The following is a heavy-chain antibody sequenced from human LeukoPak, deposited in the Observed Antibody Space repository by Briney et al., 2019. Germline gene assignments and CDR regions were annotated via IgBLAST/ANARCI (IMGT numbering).Heavy chain of an antibody. CDR1: GGSISSSNW. Sequence: SETLSLTCAVSGGSISSSNWWSWVRQPPGKGLEWIGEINHSGSTNYNPSLKSRVTISVDTSKNQFSLKLSSVTAADTAVYYCARLGSSSWYHYFDYWGQGTLVTVSS. J-gene: IGHJ4*02. D-gene: IGHD6-13*01. CDR2: INHSGST. CDR3: ARLGSSSWYHYFDY. V-gene: IGHV4-4*02.